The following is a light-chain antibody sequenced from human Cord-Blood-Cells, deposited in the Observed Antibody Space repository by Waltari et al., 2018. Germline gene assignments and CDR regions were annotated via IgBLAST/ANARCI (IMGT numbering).Light chain of an antibody. V-gene: IGLV1-44*01. Sequence: QSVLTQPPPASRTAGQSVTITCSGSSSSLGRNSFNWYQQLPGTAPKLLIYSNSQRPSGVPDRFSGSKSGTSASLAISGLQSEDEADYYCAAWDGSLNGPVFGGGTKLTVL. CDR3: AAWDGSLNGPV. CDR1: SSSLGRNS. J-gene: IGLJ3*02. CDR2: SNS.